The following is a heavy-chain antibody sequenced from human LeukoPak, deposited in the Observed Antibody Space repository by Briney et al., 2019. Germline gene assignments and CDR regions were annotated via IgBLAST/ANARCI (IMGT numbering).Heavy chain of an antibody. CDR3: ARKVGDY. V-gene: IGHV3-7*01. CDR1: GFTFSDYC. J-gene: IGHJ4*02. CDR2: INQDASVS. Sequence: GGSLRLSCAASGFTFSDYCMSWVRQAPGQGLEWVANINQDASVSHCIDSVKGRFTISRDNAKNSLFLQMNRLRAEDTALYYCARKVGDYWGQGTLVTVSS. D-gene: IGHD3-16*01.